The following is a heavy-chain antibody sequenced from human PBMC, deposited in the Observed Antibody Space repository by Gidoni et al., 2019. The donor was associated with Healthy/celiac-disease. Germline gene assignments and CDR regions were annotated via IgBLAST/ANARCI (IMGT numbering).Heavy chain of an antibody. J-gene: IGHJ4*02. D-gene: IGHD3-10*01. CDR3: AKDLVYYGSGSYSHFDY. Sequence: QVQLVESGGGVVQPGRSLRLSCAASGFTFSRYGMHWVRQAPGKGLEWVAVIAYDGSNKYYADSVKGRFTISRDNSKNTLYLQMNSLRAEDTAVYYCAKDLVYYGSGSYSHFDYWGQGTLVTVSS. CDR2: IAYDGSNK. V-gene: IGHV3-30*18. CDR1: GFTFSRYG.